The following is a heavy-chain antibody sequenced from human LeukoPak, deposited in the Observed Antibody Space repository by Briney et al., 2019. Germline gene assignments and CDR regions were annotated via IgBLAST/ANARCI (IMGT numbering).Heavy chain of an antibody. Sequence: ASVKVSCKASGGTFSSYAISWVRQAPGQGLEWMGGIIPIFGTANYAQKFQGRVTITGDESTSTAYMELSSLRSEDTAVYYCARMGGIVVVPAAIDYYYYGMDVWGQGTTVTVSS. CDR1: GGTFSSYA. J-gene: IGHJ6*02. V-gene: IGHV1-69*13. D-gene: IGHD2-2*02. CDR3: ARMGGIVVVPAAIDYYYYGMDV. CDR2: IIPIFGTA.